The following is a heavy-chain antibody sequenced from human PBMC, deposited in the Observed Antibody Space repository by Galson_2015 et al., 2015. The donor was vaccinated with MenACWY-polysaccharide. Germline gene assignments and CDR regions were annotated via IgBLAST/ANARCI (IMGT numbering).Heavy chain of an antibody. V-gene: IGHV3-23*01. D-gene: IGHD6-13*01. Sequence: SLRLSCAASGFSLSSYATSWVRQAPGKGLEWVSALSASGGDTYYVDSVKGRFTISRDNSKNTLYLQMNSLRAEDTALYYCAKDYPGSISYWGQGTLVTVSS. CDR1: GFSLSSYA. CDR2: LSASGGDT. CDR3: AKDYPGSISY. J-gene: IGHJ4*02.